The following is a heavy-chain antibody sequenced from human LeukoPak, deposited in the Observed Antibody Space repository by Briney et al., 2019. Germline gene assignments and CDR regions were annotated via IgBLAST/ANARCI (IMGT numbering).Heavy chain of an antibody. V-gene: IGHV3-21*01. CDR1: GFTFSSYS. D-gene: IGHD2-21*02. J-gene: IGHJ4*02. CDR3: AREGPQVTRTWLPFDY. CDR2: ISSSSSYI. Sequence: GGSQRLSCAASGFTFSSYSMNWVRQAPGKGLEWVSSISSSSSYIYYADSVKGRFTISRDNAKNSLYLQMNSLRAEDTAVYYCAREGPQVTRTWLPFDYWGQGTLVTVSS.